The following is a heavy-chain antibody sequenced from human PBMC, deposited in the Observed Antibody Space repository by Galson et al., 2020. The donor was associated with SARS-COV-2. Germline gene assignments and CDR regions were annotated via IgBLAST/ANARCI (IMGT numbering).Heavy chain of an antibody. CDR2: IDPSDSYT. Sequence: GESLKISCKGSGYSFTSYWISWVRQMPGKGLEWMGRIDPSDSYTNYSPSFQGHVTISADKSISTAYLQWSSLKASDTAMYYCARNPVAGTEEISNWFDPWGQGTLVTVSS. V-gene: IGHV5-10-1*01. D-gene: IGHD6-19*01. CDR3: ARNPVAGTEEISNWFDP. CDR1: GYSFTSYW. J-gene: IGHJ5*02.